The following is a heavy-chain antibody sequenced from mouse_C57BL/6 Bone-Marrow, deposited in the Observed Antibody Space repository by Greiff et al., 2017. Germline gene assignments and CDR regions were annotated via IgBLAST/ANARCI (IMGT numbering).Heavy chain of an antibody. V-gene: IGHV1-82*01. CDR3: ARRNWDHFDY. CDR1: GYAFSSSW. D-gene: IGHD4-1*01. CDR2: IYPGDGDT. Sequence: QVQLQQSGPELVKPGALVKISCKASGYAFSSSWMNWVKQRPGKGLEWIGRIYPGDGDTNYNGKFKGKATLTADKSSSTAYMQLSSLTSEDSAVYFCARRNWDHFDYWGQGTTLTVSS. J-gene: IGHJ2*01.